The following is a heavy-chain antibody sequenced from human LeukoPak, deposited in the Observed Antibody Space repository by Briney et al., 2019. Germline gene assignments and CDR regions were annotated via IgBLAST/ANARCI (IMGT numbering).Heavy chain of an antibody. D-gene: IGHD3-10*01. CDR2: INHSGST. CDR1: GGSFSGYY. CDR3: ARPSRLQHYYGSGSYFVY. Sequence: NTSETLSLTCAVYGGSFSGYYWSWIRQPPGKGLGWIGEINHSGSTNYNPSLKSRVTISVDTSKNQFSLKLSSVTAADTAVYYCARPSRLQHYYGSGSYFVYWGQGTLVTVSS. V-gene: IGHV4-34*01. J-gene: IGHJ4*02.